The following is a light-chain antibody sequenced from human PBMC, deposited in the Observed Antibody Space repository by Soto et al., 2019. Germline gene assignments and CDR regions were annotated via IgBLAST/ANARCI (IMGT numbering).Light chain of an antibody. CDR3: CSYAGSPRYV. CDR2: DVS. Sequence: QSALTQPRSVSGSPGQSVTISCTGTSSDVGGYNYVSWYQQHPGKAPKVMIYDVSERPSGVPDRFSGSKSGNTASLTSSGLQHVAEVDYSCCSYAGSPRYVFGTGTKLTVL. J-gene: IGLJ1*01. CDR1: SSDVGGYNY. V-gene: IGLV2-11*01.